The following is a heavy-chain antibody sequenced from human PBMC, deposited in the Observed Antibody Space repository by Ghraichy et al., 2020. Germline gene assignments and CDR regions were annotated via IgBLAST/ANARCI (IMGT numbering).Heavy chain of an antibody. CDR2: ICHDGSKT. D-gene: IGHD3-22*01. J-gene: IGHJ3*01. CDR1: GFGFSGYA. Sequence: GGSLRLSCAASGFGFSGYAMHWVRQAPGKGLEWVAVICHDGSKTYYADSVEGRFTISRDNSKNTLYLEMDSLRAEDTAVYYCARDSHNMIFVAHSLDVWRQGTNVTVSS. V-gene: IGHV3-33*01. CDR3: ARDSHNMIFVAHSLDV.